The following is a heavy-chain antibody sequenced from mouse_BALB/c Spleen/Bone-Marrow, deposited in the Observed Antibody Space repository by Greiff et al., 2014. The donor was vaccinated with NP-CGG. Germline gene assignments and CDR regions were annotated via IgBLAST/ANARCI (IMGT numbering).Heavy chain of an antibody. CDR1: GFTFSDFY. D-gene: IGHD2-10*02. CDR3: ARDVGYGNYFVY. Sequence: VQLQQSGGGLVQPGDSLRLSCATSGFTFSDFYMECVRQPPGKRLEWIATSRNKAKYYTTEYSASVKGRFIVSRDASQSVLYLQMNALRAEDTAIYYCARDVGYGNYFVYWGQGTLVTVSA. V-gene: IGHV7-1*02. J-gene: IGHJ3*01. CDR2: SRNKAKYYTT.